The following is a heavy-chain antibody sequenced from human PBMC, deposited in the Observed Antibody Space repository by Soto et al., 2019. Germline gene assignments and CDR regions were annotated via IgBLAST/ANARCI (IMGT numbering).Heavy chain of an antibody. J-gene: IGHJ4*02. D-gene: IGHD6-19*01. CDR1: GFTFSSYG. CDR3: AKTGGGFYVAAPDY. Sequence: GGSLRLSCAASGFTFSSYGMHWVRQAPGKGLEWVAVISYDGSNKYYADSVKGRFTISRDNSKNTLYLQMNSLRAEDTAVYYCAKTGGGFYVAAPDYWGQGTLVTVSS. CDR2: ISYDGSNK. V-gene: IGHV3-30*18.